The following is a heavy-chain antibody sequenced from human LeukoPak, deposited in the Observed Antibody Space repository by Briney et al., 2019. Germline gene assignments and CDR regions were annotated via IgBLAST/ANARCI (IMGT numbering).Heavy chain of an antibody. J-gene: IGHJ3*02. V-gene: IGHV3-23*01. CDR3: AKDLVVTDASDI. D-gene: IGHD3-22*01. CDR1: GFTFSSYA. Sequence: GGSLRLSCAASGFTFSSYAMYWVRQAPGKGLEWVSVISGSGGGTYYADSVKGRFTISRDNSKNPLYLQMNSLRAEDTAVYYCAKDLVVTDASDIWGQGTMVTVSS. CDR2: ISGSGGGT.